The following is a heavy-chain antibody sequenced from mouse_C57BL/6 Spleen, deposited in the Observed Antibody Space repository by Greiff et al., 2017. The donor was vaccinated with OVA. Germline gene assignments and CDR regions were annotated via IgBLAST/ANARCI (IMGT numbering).Heavy chain of an antibody. CDR1: GFSLTSYG. Sequence: VKLEESGPGLVQPSQSLSITCTVSGFSLTSYGVHWVRQSPGKGLEWLGVIWRGGSTDYNAAFMSRLSITKDNSKSQVFFKMNSLQADDTAIYYCAKNAAQGDFDVWGTGTTVTVSS. J-gene: IGHJ1*03. D-gene: IGHD3-2*02. V-gene: IGHV2-5*01. CDR3: AKNAAQGDFDV. CDR2: IWRGGST.